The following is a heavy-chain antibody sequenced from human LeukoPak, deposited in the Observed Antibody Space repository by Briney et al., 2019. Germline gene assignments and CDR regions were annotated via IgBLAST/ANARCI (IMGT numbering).Heavy chain of an antibody. CDR3: TADAALRYYYDSSGYYF. CDR2: IKSKTDGGTT. J-gene: IGHJ4*02. V-gene: IGHV3-15*07. CDR1: GFTFSNAW. Sequence: GGSLRLSCAASGFTFSNAWMNWVRQAPGKGLKWVGRIKSKTDGGTTDYAAPVKGRFTISRDDSKNTLYLQMNSLKTEDTAVYYCTADAALRYYYDSSGYYFWGQGTLVTVSS. D-gene: IGHD3-22*01.